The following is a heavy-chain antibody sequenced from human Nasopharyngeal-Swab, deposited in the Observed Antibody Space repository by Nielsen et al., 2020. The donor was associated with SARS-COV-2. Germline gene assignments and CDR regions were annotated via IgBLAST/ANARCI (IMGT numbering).Heavy chain of an antibody. CDR1: GFTFSSYS. Sequence: GESLKISCAASGFTFSSYSMNWVRQAPGKGLEWVSSISSGSSYIYYADSVKGRFTISRDNAKNSLYLQMNSLRAEDTAVYYCARGCVLTGPTCNYYGMDVWGQGTTVTVSS. D-gene: IGHD3-9*01. CDR3: ARGCVLTGPTCNYYGMDV. V-gene: IGHV3-21*01. J-gene: IGHJ6*02. CDR2: ISSGSSYI.